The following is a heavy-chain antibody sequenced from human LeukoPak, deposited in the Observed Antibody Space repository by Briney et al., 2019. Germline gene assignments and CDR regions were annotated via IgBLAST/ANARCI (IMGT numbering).Heavy chain of an antibody. CDR3: ACAPHPEYFQH. CDR2: ICPGDSDT. CDR1: GYSFTSYW. J-gene: IGHJ1*01. Sequence: GESLQISCKGSGYSFTSYWIGWVRQMPGKGLEWMGIICPGDSDTRYSPSFQGQVTISADKSISTAYLQWSSLKASDTAMYYCACAPHPEYFQHWGQGTLVTVSS. V-gene: IGHV5-51*01.